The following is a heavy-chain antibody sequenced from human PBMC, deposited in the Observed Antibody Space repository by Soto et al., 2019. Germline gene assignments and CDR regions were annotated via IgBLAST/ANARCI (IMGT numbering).Heavy chain of an antibody. CDR2: IIPIFGTA. J-gene: IGHJ6*02. CDR1: GGTFSSYA. Sequence: QVQLVQSGAEVKKPGSSVKVSCKASGGTFSSYAISWVRQAPGQGLEWMGGIIPIFGTANYAQKFQGRVTINADESTSTAYMELSSLRSEDTAVYYCARGARPGNSNYAFCMDVWGQGTTVTVSS. V-gene: IGHV1-69*12. D-gene: IGHD4-4*01. CDR3: ARGARPGNSNYAFCMDV.